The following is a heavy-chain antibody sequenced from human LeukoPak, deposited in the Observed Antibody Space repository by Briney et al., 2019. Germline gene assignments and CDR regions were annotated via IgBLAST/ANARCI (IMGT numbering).Heavy chain of an antibody. CDR1: GYSFTSYW. CDR3: ARITMVRGVIEYFQH. CDR2: IYPGDSDA. V-gene: IGHV5-51*01. J-gene: IGHJ1*01. Sequence: GESLKISCKGSGYSFTSYWIGWVRQMPGKGLEWMGIIYPGDSDARYSPFFQGQVTISADKSISTAYLQWSSLKASDTAMYYCARITMVRGVIEYFQHWGQGTLVTVSS. D-gene: IGHD3-10*01.